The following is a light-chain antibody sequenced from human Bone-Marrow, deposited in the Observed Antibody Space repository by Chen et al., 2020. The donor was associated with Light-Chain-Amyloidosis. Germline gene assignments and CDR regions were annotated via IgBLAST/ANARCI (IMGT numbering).Light chain of an antibody. CDR2: SNN. J-gene: IGLJ3*02. CDR1: SSNIGSNT. V-gene: IGLV1-44*01. CDR3: AAWDDSLNALV. Sequence: QSVLTQPPSASGTPGQRVTISRSGSSSNIGSNTVNWYQQLPGTAPKLLIYSNNQRPSGVPDRFSGSKSGTSASLAISGLQSEDEADYYCAAWDDSLNALVFGGGTKLTVL.